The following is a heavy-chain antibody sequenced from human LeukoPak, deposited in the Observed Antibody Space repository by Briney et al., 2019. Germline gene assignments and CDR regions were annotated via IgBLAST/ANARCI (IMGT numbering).Heavy chain of an antibody. Sequence: GGSLRLSCAASRFTFSDYYMSWIRQAPGKGLEWVSYISSSGSTIYYADSVKGRFTISRDNAKNSLYLQMNSLRAEDTAVYYCAGEVRDCSGGSCSHTDDYWGQGTLVTVSS. J-gene: IGHJ4*02. CDR1: RFTFSDYY. V-gene: IGHV3-11*04. CDR2: ISSSGSTI. CDR3: AGEVRDCSGGSCSHTDDY. D-gene: IGHD2-15*01.